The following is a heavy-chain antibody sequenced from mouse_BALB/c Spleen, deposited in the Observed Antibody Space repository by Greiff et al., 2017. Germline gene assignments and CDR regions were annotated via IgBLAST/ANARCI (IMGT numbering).Heavy chain of an antibody. D-gene: IGHD2-1*01. CDR1: GFTFSDYY. CDR3: ARDDLLRGDFDV. CDR2: ISDGGSYT. Sequence: EVKLVESGGGLVKPGGSLKLSCAASGFTFSDYYMYWVRQTPEKRLEWVATISDGGSYTYYPDSVKGRFTISRDNAKNNLYLQMSSLKSEDTAVYYCARDDLLRGDFDVWGAGTTVTVSS. J-gene: IGHJ1*01. V-gene: IGHV5-4*02.